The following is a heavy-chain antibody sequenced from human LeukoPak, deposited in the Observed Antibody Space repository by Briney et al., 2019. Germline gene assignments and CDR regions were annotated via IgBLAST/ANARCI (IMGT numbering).Heavy chain of an antibody. CDR1: GYTFTSYG. V-gene: IGHV1-18*01. CDR3: ARDEVPAKIYYYYYYGMDV. D-gene: IGHD2-15*01. CDR2: ISAYNGNT. Sequence: GASVKVSCKASGYTFTSYGISWVRQAPGQGLEWMGWISAYNGNTNYAQKLLGRVTMTTDTSTSTAYMELRSLRSDDTAVYYCARDEVPAKIYYYYYYGMDVWGQGTTVTVSS. J-gene: IGHJ6*02.